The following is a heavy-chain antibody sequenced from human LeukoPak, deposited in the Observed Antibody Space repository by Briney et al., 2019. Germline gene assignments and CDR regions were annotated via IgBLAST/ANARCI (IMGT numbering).Heavy chain of an antibody. V-gene: IGHV3-48*01. CDR1: GFTFSSYS. Sequence: GGSLRLSCAASGFTFSSYSMNWVRQAPGEGLEWVSYISSSSTIYYADSVKGRFTISRDNAKNSLYLQMNSLRAEDTAVYYCAREMQGIAVAGNRFDYWGQGTLVTVSS. J-gene: IGHJ4*02. D-gene: IGHD6-19*01. CDR3: AREMQGIAVAGNRFDY. CDR2: ISSSSTI.